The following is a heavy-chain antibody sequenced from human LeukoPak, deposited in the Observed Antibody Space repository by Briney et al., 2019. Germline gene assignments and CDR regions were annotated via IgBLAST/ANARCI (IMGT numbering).Heavy chain of an antibody. Sequence: PGGSLRLSCAAFGFTVSSNYMSWVRQAPGQGPEWVSVIYSGGSTYYADSVKGRFTISRDNSKNTLYLQMNSLRAEDTAVYYCARDYGVAEGYWGQGTLVTVSS. CDR3: ARDYGVAEGY. J-gene: IGHJ4*02. V-gene: IGHV3-53*01. CDR1: GFTVSSNY. CDR2: IYSGGST. D-gene: IGHD6-19*01.